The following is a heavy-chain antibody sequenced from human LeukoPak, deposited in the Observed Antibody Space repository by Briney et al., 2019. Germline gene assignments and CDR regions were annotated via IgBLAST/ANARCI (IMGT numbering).Heavy chain of an antibody. Sequence: GGSLRLSCAASGFTFSSFPMSWVRQAPGKGLEWVSTISTSGNTPYYADSVKGRFTVSRDNSENTLYLQMNSLRDEDTAVYYCARDIVVVTAIAPERYFDLWGRGTLVTVSS. V-gene: IGHV3-23*01. CDR2: ISTSGNTP. CDR1: GFTFSSFP. CDR3: ARDIVVVTAIAPERYFDL. J-gene: IGHJ2*01. D-gene: IGHD2-21*02.